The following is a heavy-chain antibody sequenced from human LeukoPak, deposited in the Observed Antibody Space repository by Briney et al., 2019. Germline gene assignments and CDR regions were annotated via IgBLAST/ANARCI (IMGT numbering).Heavy chain of an antibody. V-gene: IGHV3-53*01. CDR2: IYSGDRT. J-gene: IGHJ4*02. Sequence: GGSLRLSCAVSGFTVSSNSMSWVRQAPGKGLEWVSVIYSGDRTYYADSVKGRFTISRDNSKNTLYLQMNSLRAEDTAVYYCAIGGSRMVVVPTYYFDYWGQGTLVTVSS. CDR3: AIGGSRMVVVPTYYFDY. D-gene: IGHD2-15*01. CDR1: GFTVSSNS.